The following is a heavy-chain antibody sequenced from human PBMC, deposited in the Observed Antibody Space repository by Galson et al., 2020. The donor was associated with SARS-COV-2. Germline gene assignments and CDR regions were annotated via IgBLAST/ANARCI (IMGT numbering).Heavy chain of an antibody. CDR2: MNPNSGNT. V-gene: IGHV1-8*01. Sequence: ASVKVSCKTSGYGFTSYDINWVRQATGQGLEWMAWMNPNSGNTGYTEKFRGRVTLTSDTSASTVYLELSGLRSEDTAVYYCARYDFWSGYNDYWGQGTQVIVSS. J-gene: IGHJ4*02. CDR3: ARYDFWSGYNDY. D-gene: IGHD3-3*01. CDR1: GYGFTSYD.